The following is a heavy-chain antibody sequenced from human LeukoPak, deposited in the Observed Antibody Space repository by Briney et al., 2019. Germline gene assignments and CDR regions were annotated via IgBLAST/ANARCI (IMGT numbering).Heavy chain of an antibody. J-gene: IGHJ4*02. CDR3: AKEQTSSGYFDY. CDR2: IYSGGST. V-gene: IGHV3-53*01. CDR1: GFSVSRNY. D-gene: IGHD3-10*01. Sequence: QTGGSLRLSCAASGFSVSRNYMTWVRQAPGEGLEWVSLIYSGGSTYYTDSVKGRFTISRDNPKNTLYLLMNSLSAEDTALYYCAKEQTSSGYFDYWGQGTLVTVSS.